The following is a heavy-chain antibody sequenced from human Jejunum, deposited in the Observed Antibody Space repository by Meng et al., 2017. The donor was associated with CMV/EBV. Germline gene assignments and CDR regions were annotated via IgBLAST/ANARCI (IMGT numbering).Heavy chain of an antibody. Sequence: QGQLQGSGPRPVKPSQSLSLTCTGSGDSSSSGDYSLNWIRQSPGKGLEWIGYIYYNGNAYYNPSLQSRFSISVDTSKNEFSLNLNSVTAADTALYFCARGGIFRGIDYWGQGTLVTVSS. CDR1: GDSSSSGDYS. CDR2: IYYNGNA. CDR3: ARGGIFRGIDY. J-gene: IGHJ4*02. V-gene: IGHV4-30-4*08. D-gene: IGHD3-10*01.